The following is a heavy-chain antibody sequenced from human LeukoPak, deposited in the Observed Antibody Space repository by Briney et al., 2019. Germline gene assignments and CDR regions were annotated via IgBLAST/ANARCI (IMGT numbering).Heavy chain of an antibody. J-gene: IGHJ4*02. CDR2: ISGSGGST. CDR1: GFTFSSYS. D-gene: IGHD2-2*01. CDR3: AKDPGYQVVYCFDD. V-gene: IGHV3-23*01. Sequence: GGSLRLSCGASGFTFSSYSMSWVRQAPGKGLEWVSGISGSGGSTDYADSVKGRFTISRDNSKNTLYLQMNSLRVEDTAVYYCAKDPGYQVVYCFDDWGQGTLVTVFS.